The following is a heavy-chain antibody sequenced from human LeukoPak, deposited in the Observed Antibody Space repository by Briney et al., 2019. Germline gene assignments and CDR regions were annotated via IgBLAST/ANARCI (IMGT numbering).Heavy chain of an antibody. CDR3: ARVITTYYFDY. J-gene: IGHJ4*02. D-gene: IGHD3-16*01. CDR2: IYHSGGT. V-gene: IGHV4-38-2*02. CDR1: GYSISSGYY. Sequence: PSENLSRTCTGSGYSISSGYYWGWIPEPPREGLAWIGSIYHSGGTYYNPSLNSRVTISVDTSKNQFSLKLSSVTAADTGVYYCARVITTYYFDYWGQGTLVTVSS.